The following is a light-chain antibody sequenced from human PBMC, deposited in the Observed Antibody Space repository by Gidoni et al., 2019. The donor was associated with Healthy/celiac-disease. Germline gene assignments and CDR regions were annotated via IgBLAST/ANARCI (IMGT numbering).Light chain of an antibody. CDR2: DAS. CDR1: QDISNY. CDR3: QQYDNLPPSLT. Sequence: DIQMTQSPSSLSASVGDRVTITCQASQDISNYLNLYQQKPGKAPKLLIYDASNLETGVPSRFSGSGSGTDFTFTISSLQPEDIATYYCQQYDNLPPSLTFGGGTKVEIK. V-gene: IGKV1-33*01. J-gene: IGKJ4*01.